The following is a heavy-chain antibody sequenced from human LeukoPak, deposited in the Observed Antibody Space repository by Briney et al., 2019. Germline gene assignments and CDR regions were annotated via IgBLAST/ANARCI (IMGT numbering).Heavy chain of an antibody. Sequence: PGRSLRLSCAASGFTFSSYGMHWVRQAPGKGLEWVAVISYDGSNKYYADSVKGRFTISRDNSKNTLYLQMNSLRAEDTAVYYCAKDGPAAADIDYWGQGTLVTVSS. D-gene: IGHD6-13*01. V-gene: IGHV3-30*18. CDR2: ISYDGSNK. J-gene: IGHJ4*02. CDR3: AKDGPAAADIDY. CDR1: GFTFSSYG.